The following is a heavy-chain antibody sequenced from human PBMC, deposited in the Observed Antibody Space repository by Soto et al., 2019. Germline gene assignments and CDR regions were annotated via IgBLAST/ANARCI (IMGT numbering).Heavy chain of an antibody. CDR1: GGSISSYY. J-gene: IGHJ4*02. V-gene: IGHV4-59*08. D-gene: IGHD6-19*01. CDR3: ARHGTSRGWYVGRGERTRLDY. CDR2: IYYSGST. Sequence: PSETLSLTCTVSGGSISSYYWSWIRQPPGKGLEWIGYIYYSGSTNYNPSLKSRVTISVDTSKNQFSLKLSSVTAADTAVYYCARHGTSRGWYVGRGERTRLDYWGQGTLVTVSS.